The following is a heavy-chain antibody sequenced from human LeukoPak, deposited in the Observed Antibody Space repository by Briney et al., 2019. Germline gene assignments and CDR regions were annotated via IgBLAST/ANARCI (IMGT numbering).Heavy chain of an antibody. CDR3: ARDPYRSAWTYYFDY. CDR1: GGTFSSYA. Sequence: GSSVKVSCKASGGTFSSYAISWVRQAPGQGLEWMGGIIPIFGTAKYAQKFQGRVTITADESTSTAYMELSSLRSEDTAVYYCARDPYRSAWTYYFDYWGQGTLVTVSS. J-gene: IGHJ4*02. V-gene: IGHV1-69*01. CDR2: IIPIFGTA. D-gene: IGHD6-19*01.